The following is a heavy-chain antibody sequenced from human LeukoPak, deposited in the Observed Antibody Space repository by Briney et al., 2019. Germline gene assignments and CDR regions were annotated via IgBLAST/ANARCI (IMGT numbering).Heavy chain of an antibody. CDR3: ARALLLRAHFDY. CDR1: GFTFDDYG. J-gene: IGHJ4*02. V-gene: IGHV3-66*02. CDR2: IYSGGST. Sequence: PGGSLRLSCAASGFTFDDYGMSWVRQAPGKGLEWVSVIYSGGSTYYADSVKGRFTISRDNSKNTLYLQMNSLRAEDTAVYYCARALLLRAHFDYWGQGTLVTVSS. D-gene: IGHD3-10*01.